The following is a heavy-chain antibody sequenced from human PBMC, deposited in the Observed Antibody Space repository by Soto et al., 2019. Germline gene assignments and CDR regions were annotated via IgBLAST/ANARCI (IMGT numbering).Heavy chain of an antibody. CDR1: GFTFSSYS. CDR3: ARAPLGGATIHFDD. V-gene: IGHV3-21*01. CDR2: ISSSSSYI. Sequence: PGGSLRLSCAASGFTFSSYSMNWVRQAPGKGLEWVSSISSSSSYIYYADSVKGRFTISRDNAKNSLYLQMNSLRAEDTAVYYCARAPLGGATIHFDDWGQGTLVTVSS. D-gene: IGHD5-12*01. J-gene: IGHJ4*02.